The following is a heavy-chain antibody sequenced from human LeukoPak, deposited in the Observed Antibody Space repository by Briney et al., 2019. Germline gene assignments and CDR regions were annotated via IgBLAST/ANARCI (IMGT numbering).Heavy chain of an antibody. V-gene: IGHV1-69-2*01. J-gene: IGHJ5*02. CDR2: VDPEDGET. CDR1: GYTFTDYY. D-gene: IGHD2-15*01. Sequence: ASEKVSCKVSGYTFTDYYMHWVQQAPGKGLEWTGLVDPEDGETIYAEKFQGRVTITADTSTDTAYMELSSLRSEDTAVYYCATLPLVSITFDPWGQGTLVTVSS. CDR3: ATLPLVSITFDP.